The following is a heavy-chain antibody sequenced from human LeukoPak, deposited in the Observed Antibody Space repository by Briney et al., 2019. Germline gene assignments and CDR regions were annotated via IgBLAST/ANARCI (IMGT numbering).Heavy chain of an antibody. V-gene: IGHV4-59*01. D-gene: IGHD6-19*01. Sequence: SETLSLTCTVSGASISSYYWSWIRQPPGKGLERIGYIYYSGSTNYNPSLKSRVTISVDTSKNQFSLKLSSVTAADTAVYYCARHSSGWYRWFDPWGQGTLVTVSS. CDR1: GASISSYY. J-gene: IGHJ5*02. CDR2: IYYSGST. CDR3: ARHSSGWYRWFDP.